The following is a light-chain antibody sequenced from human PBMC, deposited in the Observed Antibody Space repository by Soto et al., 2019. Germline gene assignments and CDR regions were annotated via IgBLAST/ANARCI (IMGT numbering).Light chain of an antibody. CDR2: DIN. CDR3: SSYTTSPTPLL. J-gene: IGLJ2*01. V-gene: IGLV2-14*03. Sequence: QSALTQPASVSGAPGQSTTISCTAASSDVGRYNYVSWYQQHPGKAPKLLIYDINNRPSGVSNRFSGSKSGNTASLTISGLQAEDEADYYCSSYTTSPTPLLFGGGTKVTVL. CDR1: SSDVGRYNY.